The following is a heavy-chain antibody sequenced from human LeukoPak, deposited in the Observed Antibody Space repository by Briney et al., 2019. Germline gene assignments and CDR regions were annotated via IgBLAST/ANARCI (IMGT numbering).Heavy chain of an antibody. CDR1: GFTFSSYW. J-gene: IGHJ4*02. Sequence: GGSLRLPCAASGFTFSSYWMHWVRQAPGKGLVWVSRINSDGSSTSYADSVKGRFTISRDNAKNTLYLQMNSLRDEDTAVYYCARAQWLDSFDYWGQGTLVTVSS. D-gene: IGHD6-19*01. CDR3: ARAQWLDSFDY. CDR2: INSDGSST. V-gene: IGHV3-74*01.